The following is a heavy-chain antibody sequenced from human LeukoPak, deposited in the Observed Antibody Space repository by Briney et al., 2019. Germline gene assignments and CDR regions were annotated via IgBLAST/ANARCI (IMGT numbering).Heavy chain of an antibody. J-gene: IGHJ5*02. CDR3: AKDRGEYQLVQGPWFDP. CDR1: GFTFSSYA. CDR2: ISGSGGST. V-gene: IGHV3-23*01. Sequence: GGSLRLSCAASGFTFSSYAMSWVRQAPGKGLEWVSAISGSGGSTYYADSVKGRFTISRDNSKNTLYLRMNSLRAEDTAVYYCAKDRGEYQLVQGPWFDPWGQGTLVTVSS. D-gene: IGHD6-13*01.